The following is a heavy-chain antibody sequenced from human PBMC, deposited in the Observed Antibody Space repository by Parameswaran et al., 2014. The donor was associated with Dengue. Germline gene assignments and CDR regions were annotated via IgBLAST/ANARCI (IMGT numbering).Heavy chain of an antibody. V-gene: IGHV3-33*01. CDR3: ARDNGRSGMDV. Sequence: WIRQPPGKGLEWVAVIWYDGSNKYYADSVKGRFTISRDNSKNTLYLQMNSLRAEDTAVYYCARDNGRSGMDVWGQGTTVTVSS. J-gene: IGHJ6*02. CDR2: IWYDGSNK. D-gene: IGHD2-8*01.